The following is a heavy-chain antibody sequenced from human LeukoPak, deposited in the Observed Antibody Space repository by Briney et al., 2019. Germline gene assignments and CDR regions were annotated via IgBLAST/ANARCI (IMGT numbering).Heavy chain of an antibody. CDR1: GFTFDDYA. V-gene: IGHV3-9*01. D-gene: IGHD5-12*01. Sequence: GGSLRLSCAASGFTFDDYAMHWVRQAPGKGLEWVSGISWNSGSIGYADSVKGRFTISRGNAKNSLYLQMNSLRAEDTALYYCAKDTGIVATTVDYWGQGTLVTVSS. J-gene: IGHJ4*02. CDR2: ISWNSGSI. CDR3: AKDTGIVATTVDY.